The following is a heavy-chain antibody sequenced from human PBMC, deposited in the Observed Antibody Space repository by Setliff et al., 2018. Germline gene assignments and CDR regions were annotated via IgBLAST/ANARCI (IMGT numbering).Heavy chain of an antibody. CDR2: ISAYNGNT. V-gene: IGHV1-18*01. CDR3: VRSSAPQVVLAADFDS. J-gene: IGHJ4*02. Sequence: ASVKVSCKASGYTFSSYGISWVRQAPGQGLEWMGWISAYNGNTNYAQKFQGRVTMTTDTSTSTGYMELRSLRPDDTAVYYCVRSSAPQVVLAADFDSWGQGTPVTVSS. D-gene: IGHD6-19*01. CDR1: GYTFSSYG.